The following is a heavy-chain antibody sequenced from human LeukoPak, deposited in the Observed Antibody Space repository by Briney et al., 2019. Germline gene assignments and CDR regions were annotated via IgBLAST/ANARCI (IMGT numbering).Heavy chain of an antibody. CDR3: ARGASTWDQIEVGAFDI. D-gene: IGHD1-26*01. V-gene: IGHV3-30-3*01. CDR1: GFTFSSFA. J-gene: IGHJ3*02. CDR2: ISFDGTLK. Sequence: PGGSLRLSCAASGFTFSSFAMHWVRQAPGKGLGWVAVISFDGTLKYYADSVKGRLTISRDNTKNTLYLQMNSLRPEDTAIYYCARGASTWDQIEVGAFDIWGQGTMVTVSS.